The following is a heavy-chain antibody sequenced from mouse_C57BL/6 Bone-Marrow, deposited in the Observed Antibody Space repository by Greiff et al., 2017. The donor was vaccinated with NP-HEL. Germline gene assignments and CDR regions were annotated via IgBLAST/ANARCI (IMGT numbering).Heavy chain of an antibody. D-gene: IGHD1-1*01. CDR3: ARAYGSSYVGFAY. CDR2: IDPSDSYT. V-gene: IGHV1-59*01. CDR1: GYTFTSYW. Sequence: QVQLQQPGAELVRPGTSVKLSCKASGYTFTSYWMHWVKQRPGQGLAWIGVIDPSDSYTNYNQKFKGKATLTVDTSSSTAYMQLSSLTSEDSAVYYCARAYGSSYVGFAYWGQGTLVTVSA. J-gene: IGHJ3*01.